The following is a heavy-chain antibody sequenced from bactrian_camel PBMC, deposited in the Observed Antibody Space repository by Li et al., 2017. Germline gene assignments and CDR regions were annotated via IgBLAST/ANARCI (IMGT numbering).Heavy chain of an antibody. J-gene: IGHJ4*01. CDR1: GYTGNDYG. CDR2: ISRGVAA. D-gene: IGHD1*01. V-gene: IGHV3S53*01. CDR3: AYSLLVWTAPTVDFRPQV. Sequence: HVQLVESGGGSVQAGGSLRLSCAASGYTGNDYGMGWFRQAPGKEREGVASISRGVAARYADSVKGRFTISKDSEKPTLYLQMHNQKPEDTAIYFCAYSLLVWTAPTVDFRPQVRGQGTQVTVS.